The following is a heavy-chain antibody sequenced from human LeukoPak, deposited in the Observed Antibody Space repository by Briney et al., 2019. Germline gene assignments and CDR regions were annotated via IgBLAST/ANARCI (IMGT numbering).Heavy chain of an antibody. D-gene: IGHD3-3*01. Sequence: GASVKVSCKASGYTFTSYGISWVRQAPGQGLEWMGWISAYNGNTNYAQKLQGRVTMTTDTSTSTANMELRSLRSDDTAVYYCARGYRATIFGVVPLVDYWGQGTLVTVSS. CDR3: ARGYRATIFGVVPLVDY. CDR2: ISAYNGNT. CDR1: GYTFTSYG. J-gene: IGHJ4*02. V-gene: IGHV1-18*01.